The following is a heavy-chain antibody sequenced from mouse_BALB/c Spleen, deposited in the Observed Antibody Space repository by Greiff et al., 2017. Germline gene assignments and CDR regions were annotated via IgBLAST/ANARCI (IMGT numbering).Heavy chain of an antibody. CDR1: GFTFTDYY. Sequence: DVKLVESGGGLVQPGGSLRLSCAPSGFTFTDYYMSWVREPPGKALEWLGFIRNKANGYTTEYSASVKGRFTISRDNSQSILYLQMNTLRAEDSATYYCARSTLSPYYAMDYWGQGTSVTVSS. V-gene: IGHV7-3*02. CDR2: IRNKANGYTT. J-gene: IGHJ4*01. CDR3: ARSTLSPYYAMDY.